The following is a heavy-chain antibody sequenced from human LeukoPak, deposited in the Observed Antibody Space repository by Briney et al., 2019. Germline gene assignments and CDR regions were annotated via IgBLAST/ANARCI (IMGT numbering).Heavy chain of an antibody. CDR1: GFTFSNHA. J-gene: IGHJ4*02. D-gene: IGHD1-26*01. V-gene: IGHV3-74*01. Sequence: GGSLRLSCAASGFTFSNHAMSWVRQAPGKGLVWVSRINTDGSSTTYADSVKGRFTISRDNAKNTLYLQMNSLRADDTAVYYCAKGLMGATPYYFDYWGQGTLVTVSS. CDR3: AKGLMGATPYYFDY. CDR2: INTDGSST.